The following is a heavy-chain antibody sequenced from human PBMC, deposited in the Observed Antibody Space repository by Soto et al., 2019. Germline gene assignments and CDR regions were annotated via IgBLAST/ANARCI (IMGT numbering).Heavy chain of an antibody. CDR1: GGSISSGGYY. CDR2: IYCSGST. CDR3: ARAKGDTYYYDSSGYYLFDY. Sequence: SETLSLTCTVSGGSISSGGYYWSWIRQHPGKGLEWIGYIYCSGSTYYNPSLKSRVTISVDTSKNQFSLKLSSVTAADTAVYYCARAKGDTYYYDSSGYYLFDYWGQGTLVTVSS. J-gene: IGHJ4*02. D-gene: IGHD3-22*01. V-gene: IGHV4-31*03.